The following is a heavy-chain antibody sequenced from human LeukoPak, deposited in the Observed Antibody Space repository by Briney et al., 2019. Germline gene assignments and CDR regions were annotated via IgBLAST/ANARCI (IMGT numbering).Heavy chain of an antibody. J-gene: IGHJ4*02. CDR1: GFTFRNYG. Sequence: PGGSLRLSCAASGFTFRNYGMHWVRQAPGKGLEWVALIWYDGSNKYYADSVKGRFTTSRDNSNNTLYLQISSLRPEDTAMYYCAKGPAVLAADFDYWGQGTLITVSS. D-gene: IGHD6-13*01. V-gene: IGHV3-33*06. CDR2: IWYDGSNK. CDR3: AKGPAVLAADFDY.